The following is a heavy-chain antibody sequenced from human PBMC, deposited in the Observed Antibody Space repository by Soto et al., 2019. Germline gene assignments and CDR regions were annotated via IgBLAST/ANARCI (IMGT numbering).Heavy chain of an antibody. D-gene: IGHD5-12*01. CDR2: TYYRSKWYN. CDR3: ARDIAATTPAYYYYAMDV. V-gene: IGHV6-1*01. J-gene: IGHJ6*02. Sequence: SQTLSLTCAISGDSVSSNSAAWNWIRQSPSRGLEWLGRTYYRSKWYNDYAVSVKSRITINPDTSKNQFSLQLNSVTPEDTAVYYCARDIAATTPAYYYYAMDVWGQGTTVTVSS. CDR1: GDSVSSNSAA.